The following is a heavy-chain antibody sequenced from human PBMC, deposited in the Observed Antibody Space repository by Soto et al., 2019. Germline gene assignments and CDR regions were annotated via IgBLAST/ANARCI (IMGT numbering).Heavy chain of an antibody. V-gene: IGHV1-2*02. Sequence: QVQLVQSGAEVKKPGASVKVSCKASGYTFTGYYMHWVRQAPGQGLEWIGWINPNSGGTNYAQKFQGRVTMTRDTSISTAYMELSRLTSDDTAVYYYARGWGYCSSTSCYGGGYWGQGTLVTVSS. CDR3: ARGWGYCSSTSCYGGGY. J-gene: IGHJ4*02. CDR1: GYTFTGYY. D-gene: IGHD2-2*01. CDR2: INPNSGGT.